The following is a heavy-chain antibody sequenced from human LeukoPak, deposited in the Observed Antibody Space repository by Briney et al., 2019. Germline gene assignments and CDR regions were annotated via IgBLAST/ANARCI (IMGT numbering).Heavy chain of an antibody. CDR3: ARTNAFDI. CDR1: AGSISNYH. J-gene: IGHJ3*02. Sequence: AAETLSLTCTVAAGSISNYHWSWIRQPPGKGLWWIGCIFYSGSPYYHPPLKSRVTLSVGTSKHPFSLRLSSVTAADTAVYYCARTNAFDIWGQGTMVTVSS. CDR2: IFYSGSP. V-gene: IGHV4-59*08.